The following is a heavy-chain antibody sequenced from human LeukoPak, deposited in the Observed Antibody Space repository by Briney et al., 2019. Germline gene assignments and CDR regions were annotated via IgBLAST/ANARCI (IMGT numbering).Heavy chain of an antibody. V-gene: IGHV1-24*01. CDR1: GYTLTELS. Sequence: ASVKVSCKVSGYTLTELSMHWVRQAPGKGLEWMGGFDPEDGETIYAQKFQGRVTMTEDTSTDTAYMELSSLRSEDTAVYYCASLVGATGASDIWGQGTMVTVSS. J-gene: IGHJ3*02. D-gene: IGHD1-26*01. CDR3: ASLVGATGASDI. CDR2: FDPEDGET.